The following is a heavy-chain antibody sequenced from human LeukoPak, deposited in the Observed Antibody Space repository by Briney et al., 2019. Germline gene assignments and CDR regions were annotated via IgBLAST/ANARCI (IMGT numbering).Heavy chain of an antibody. D-gene: IGHD4-17*01. CDR2: ISSDGNNK. CDR3: AKDPPYYGDYYFDY. V-gene: IGHV3-30-3*01. J-gene: IGHJ4*02. Sequence: GGSLRLSCAASGFTFSTYAIHWVRQAPGKGLEWVAVISSDGNNKYYADSVKGRFTISRDNSKNTLYLQMNSLRAEDTAVYYCAKDPPYYGDYYFDYWGQGTLVTVSS. CDR1: GFTFSTYA.